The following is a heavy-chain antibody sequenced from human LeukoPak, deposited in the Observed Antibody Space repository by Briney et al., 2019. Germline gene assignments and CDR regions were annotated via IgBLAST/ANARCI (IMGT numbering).Heavy chain of an antibody. V-gene: IGHV4-39*07. J-gene: IGHJ4*02. D-gene: IGHD5-18*01. CDR2: IYYSGST. Sequence: SETLSLTCTVSGGSISSSSYYWGWIRQPPGKGLEWIGSIYYSGSTYYNPSLKSRVTISVDTSKNQFSLKLSSVTAADTAVYYCARGSGYSYGLNFDYWGQGTLVTVSS. CDR1: GGSISSSSYY. CDR3: ARGSGYSYGLNFDY.